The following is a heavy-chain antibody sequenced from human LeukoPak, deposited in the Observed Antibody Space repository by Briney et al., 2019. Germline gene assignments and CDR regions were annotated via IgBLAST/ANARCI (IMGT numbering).Heavy chain of an antibody. Sequence: PGGSLRLSCAASGFTVSSYEMNWVRQAPGKGLEWGSYISSSGSTIYYADSVKGRFTISRDNAKNSVYLHMNSLRAEDTALYYCARLSAYYYGSFFYYYMDVWGKGTTVTVSS. V-gene: IGHV3-48*03. CDR2: ISSSGSTI. J-gene: IGHJ6*03. D-gene: IGHD3-10*01. CDR3: ARLSAYYYGSFFYYYMDV. CDR1: GFTVSSYE.